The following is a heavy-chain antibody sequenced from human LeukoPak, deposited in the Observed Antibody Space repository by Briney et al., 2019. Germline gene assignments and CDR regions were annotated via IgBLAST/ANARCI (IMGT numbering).Heavy chain of an antibody. CDR2: MSYSGSS. CDR3: ARDGYSDSSGYDYPPSV. Sequence: SQTLSLTCTVSGGSISSYYWSWIRQPPGKGLEWIGYMSYSGSSNYNPSLRSRVTISVDASKKQFSLKLSSVTAADTAVYYCARDGYSDSSGYDYPPSVWGQGTLVTVSS. V-gene: IGHV4-59*01. CDR1: GGSISSYY. J-gene: IGHJ4*02. D-gene: IGHD3-22*01.